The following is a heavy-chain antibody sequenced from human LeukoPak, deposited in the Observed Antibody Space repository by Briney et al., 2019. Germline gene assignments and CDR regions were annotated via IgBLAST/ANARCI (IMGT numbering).Heavy chain of an antibody. CDR2: ISSSGSTI. J-gene: IGHJ4*02. D-gene: IGHD6-19*01. V-gene: IGHV3-48*03. Sequence: GGSLRLSCAASGFTFSSYEMNWVRQAPGKGLEWVSYISSSGSTIYYADSVKGRFTISRDNAKNSLYLQMNGLRAEDTAVYYCARDLEEYSSGWYDYWGQGTLVTVSS. CDR1: GFTFSSYE. CDR3: ARDLEEYSSGWYDY.